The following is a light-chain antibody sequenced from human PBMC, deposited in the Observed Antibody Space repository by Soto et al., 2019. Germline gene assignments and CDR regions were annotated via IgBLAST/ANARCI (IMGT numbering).Light chain of an antibody. V-gene: IGKV3-15*01. CDR2: GAS. CDR3: QQYNNWAT. J-gene: IGKJ1*01. Sequence: EIVMTQSPVTLSVSPGERATLSCRASQNVNTNLAWYQQKPGQAPRLLMYGASTRATGIPARFSGSGSGTEFTLTISSLQSEDFAVYYCQQYNNWATFGQGTKVEFK. CDR1: QNVNTN.